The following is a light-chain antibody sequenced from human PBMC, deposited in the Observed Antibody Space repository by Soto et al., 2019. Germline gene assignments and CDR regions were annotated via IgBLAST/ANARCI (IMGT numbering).Light chain of an antibody. Sequence: SYELTQPLSVSVALGQTARITCGGNNIGSKNVHWYQQKPGQAPVVVIYRDSNRPSGIPERFSGSNSGNTATLTISRAQAGDEADYYCQVWGSSTVIFGGGTKLTVL. CDR3: QVWGSSTVI. CDR2: RDS. V-gene: IGLV3-9*01. CDR1: NIGSKN. J-gene: IGLJ2*01.